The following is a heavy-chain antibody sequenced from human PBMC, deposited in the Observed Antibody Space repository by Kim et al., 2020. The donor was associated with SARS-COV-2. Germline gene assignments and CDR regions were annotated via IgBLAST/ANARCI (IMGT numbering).Heavy chain of an antibody. CDR3: AKQGYIFERNTYYGMDL. D-gene: IGHD5-12*01. J-gene: IGHJ6*02. CDR1: GFSFNNYG. Sequence: GGSLRLSCAASGFSFNNYGMHWVRQAPGKGLEWVAFISYEGSKKQYLDSLKGRFTVSRDYSKNTLYLQMNSLTAEDTAVYYCAKQGYIFERNTYYGMDLWGQGTTVTLSS. CDR2: ISYEGSKK. V-gene: IGHV3-30*18.